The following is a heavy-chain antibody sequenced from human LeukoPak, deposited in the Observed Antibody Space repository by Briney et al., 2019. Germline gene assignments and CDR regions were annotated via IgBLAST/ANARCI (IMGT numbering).Heavy chain of an antibody. Sequence: SETLSLTCAVYGGSFSGYYWSWIRQPPGKGLEWIGEINHSGSTNYNPSLESRVTISVDTSKNQFSLKLSSVTAADTAVYYCARLGSRIQLWLVFFDYWGQGTLVTVSS. V-gene: IGHV4-34*01. CDR3: ARLGSRIQLWLVFFDY. CDR2: INHSGST. D-gene: IGHD5-18*01. J-gene: IGHJ4*02. CDR1: GGSFSGYY.